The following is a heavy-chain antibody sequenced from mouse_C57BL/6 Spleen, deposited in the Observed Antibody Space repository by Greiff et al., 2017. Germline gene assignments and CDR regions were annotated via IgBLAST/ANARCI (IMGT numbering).Heavy chain of an antibody. CDR2: IDPETGGT. CDR3: TRDAY. J-gene: IGHJ3*01. V-gene: IGHV1-15*01. Sequence: QVQLQQSGAELVRPGASVTLSCKASGYTFTDYEMHWVKQTPVHGLEWIGAIDPETGGTAYNQKFKGKAILTAGKSSSTAYMELRSLTSEDSAVYYCTRDAYWGQGTLVTVSA. CDR1: GYTFTDYE.